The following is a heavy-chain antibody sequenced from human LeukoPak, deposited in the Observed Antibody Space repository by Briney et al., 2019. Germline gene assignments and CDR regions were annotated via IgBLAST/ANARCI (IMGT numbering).Heavy chain of an antibody. V-gene: IGHV4-61*02. Sequence: SETLSLTRTVSGGSISSGSYYWSWIRQPAGKGLEWIGRIYTSGSTNYNPSLKSRVTISVDTSKNQFSLKLSSVTAADTAVYYSARSTMIEENWFDPWGQGTLVAVSS. J-gene: IGHJ5*02. D-gene: IGHD3-22*01. CDR1: GGSISSGSYY. CDR3: ARSTMIEENWFDP. CDR2: IYTSGST.